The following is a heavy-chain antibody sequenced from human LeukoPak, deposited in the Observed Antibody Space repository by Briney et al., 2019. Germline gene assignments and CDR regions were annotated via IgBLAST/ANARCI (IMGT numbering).Heavy chain of an antibody. Sequence: GGSLRLSCAASGITFTNAWLTWVRQAPGKGLEWVAVISYDGSNKYYADSVKGRFTISRDNSKNTLYLQMNSLRAEDTAVYYCARGAYGYGDYWGQGTLVTVSS. V-gene: IGHV3-30*03. CDR3: ARGAYGYGDY. J-gene: IGHJ4*02. D-gene: IGHD5-18*01. CDR2: ISYDGSNK. CDR1: GITFTNAW.